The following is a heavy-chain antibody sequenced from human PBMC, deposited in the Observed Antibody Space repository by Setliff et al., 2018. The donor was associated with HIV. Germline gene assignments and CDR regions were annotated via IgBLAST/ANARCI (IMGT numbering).Heavy chain of an antibody. CDR1: GYSFTTYW. J-gene: IGHJ6*02. V-gene: IGHV5-51*01. CDR3: ARLLMPRGFSYGSYYYYSMDV. Sequence: GESLKISCKGSGYSFTTYWIGWVRQMPGKGLEWMGMIYPGDSDTRYSPSFQGQVTISADKSISTAYLQWSSLKASDTAMYYCARLLMPRGFSYGSYYYYSMDVWGQGTAVTVSS. D-gene: IGHD5-18*01. CDR2: IYPGDSDT.